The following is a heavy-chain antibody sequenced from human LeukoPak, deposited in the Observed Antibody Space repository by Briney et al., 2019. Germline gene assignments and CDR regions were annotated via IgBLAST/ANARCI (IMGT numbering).Heavy chain of an antibody. CDR1: GGSISSSNW. V-gene: IGHV4-4*02. J-gene: IGHJ4*02. D-gene: IGHD3-22*01. CDR3: ARRGIYYYDSSGSD. Sequence: SGTLSLTCAVSGGSISSSNWWSWVRQPPGKGLEWIGEIYHSGSTNYNPSLKSRVTISVDKSKNQFSLKLSSVTAADTAVYYCARRGIYYYDSSGSDWGQGTLVTVSS. CDR2: IYHSGST.